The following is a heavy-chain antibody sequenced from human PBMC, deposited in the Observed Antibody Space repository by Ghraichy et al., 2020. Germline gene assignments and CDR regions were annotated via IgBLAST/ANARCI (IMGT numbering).Heavy chain of an antibody. CDR3: AKDHRQYGYYYYGLDV. Sequence: GGSLRLSCAASGFTFSSYGMHRVRQAPGKGLEWVAFIRYDGSNKYYADSVKGRFTISRDNSKNTLYLQMNSLRAEDTAVYYCAKDHRQYGYYYYGLDVWGQGTTVTVSS. CDR2: IRYDGSNK. CDR1: GFTFSSYG. D-gene: IGHD4-11*01. J-gene: IGHJ6*02. V-gene: IGHV3-30*02.